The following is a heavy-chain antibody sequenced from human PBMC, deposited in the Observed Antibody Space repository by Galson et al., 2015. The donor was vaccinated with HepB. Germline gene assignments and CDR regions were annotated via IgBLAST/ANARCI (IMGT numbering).Heavy chain of an antibody. Sequence: SLRLSCAASGFTFSSYAMHWVRQAPGKGLEWVAVISYDGSNKYYADSVKGRFTISRDNSKNTLYLQMNSLRAEDTAVYYCARETAAIRGFNYWGQGTLVTVSS. J-gene: IGHJ4*02. CDR3: ARETAAIRGFNY. CDR1: GFTFSSYA. D-gene: IGHD2-2*02. V-gene: IGHV3-30-3*01. CDR2: ISYDGSNK.